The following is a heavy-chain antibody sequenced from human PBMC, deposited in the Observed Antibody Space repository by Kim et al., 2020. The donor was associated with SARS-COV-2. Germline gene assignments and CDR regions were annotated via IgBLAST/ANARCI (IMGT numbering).Heavy chain of an antibody. CDR3: ARADYSASFSGMDV. D-gene: IGHD1-26*01. J-gene: IGHJ6*02. V-gene: IGHV3-21*01. Sequence: AESMKGRFTISRDNAKNSVFLQMNSLRAEDTAVYYCARADYSASFSGMDVWGQGTPVTVSS.